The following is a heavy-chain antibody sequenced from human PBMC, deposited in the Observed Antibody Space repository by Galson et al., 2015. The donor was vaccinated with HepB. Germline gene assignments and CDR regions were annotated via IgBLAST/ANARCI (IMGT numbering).Heavy chain of an antibody. D-gene: IGHD3-10*01. CDR1: GDSFTAYT. J-gene: IGHJ6*03. CDR3: AREAVGSPGHYYMDV. Sequence: SVKVSCKASGDSFTAYTIDWVRQAPGQGLQWMGGITPIFDSPKYSQSFQGRVTITADKSTRTAYLHLASLTSEDTATYFCAREAVGSPGHYYMDVWGNGTTVVVSS. CDR2: ITPIFDSP. V-gene: IGHV1-69*06.